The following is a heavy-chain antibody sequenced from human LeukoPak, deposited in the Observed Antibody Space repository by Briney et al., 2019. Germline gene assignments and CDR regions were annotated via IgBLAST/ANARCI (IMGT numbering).Heavy chain of an antibody. D-gene: IGHD3-9*01. CDR3: ARGVDNHDILTGGMDV. Sequence: GGSLRLSCAASGFTFSNYGMFWVRQAPGKGLDWVAFIRFDGGHKYYADSVKGRFTISRDNSKNTVYLQMGSLRAEDTALYYCARGVDNHDILTGGMDVWGKGTTVTISS. V-gene: IGHV3-30*02. CDR1: GFTFSNYG. CDR2: IRFDGGHK. J-gene: IGHJ6*04.